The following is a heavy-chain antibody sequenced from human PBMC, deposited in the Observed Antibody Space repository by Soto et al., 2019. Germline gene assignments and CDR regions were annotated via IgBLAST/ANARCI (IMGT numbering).Heavy chain of an antibody. Sequence: PSETLPLTCTVSGGSIRSYYWSWFRQPTGKGLEWIAYIFHSGSTNYNPSLKSRVTISMDMSKNQFSLKLSSVTAADTAVYYCARRFYYGSGSYPWFDPWGQGTLVTVSS. CDR2: IFHSGST. V-gene: IGHV4-59*08. J-gene: IGHJ5*02. D-gene: IGHD3-10*01. CDR3: ARRFYYGSGSYPWFDP. CDR1: GGSIRSYY.